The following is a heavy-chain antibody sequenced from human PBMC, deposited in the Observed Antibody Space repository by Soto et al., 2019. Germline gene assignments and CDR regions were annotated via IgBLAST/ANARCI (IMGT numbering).Heavy chain of an antibody. CDR1: GFSLSTSGMF. J-gene: IGHJ6*02. CDR3: ARTRAASGYGMDV. V-gene: IGHV2-70*01. CDR2: FDWDVDI. D-gene: IGHD6-6*01. Sequence: SGPTVVKPKETVALTCTFGGFSLSTSGMFISWXRQPPGKALEWHILFDWDVDIYYCTSLKTRLTISKDNSKKQVVLTMNNMDPGDTATYYCARTRAASGYGMDVWGQGTTVTVSS.